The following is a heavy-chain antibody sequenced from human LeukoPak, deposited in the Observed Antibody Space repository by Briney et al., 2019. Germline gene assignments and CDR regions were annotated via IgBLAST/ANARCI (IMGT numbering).Heavy chain of an antibody. Sequence: GGSLRLSCAASGFTFSTYGIHWVRQAPGKGLEWVAFIRYDGSNKYYADSVKGRFTISRDNSKNTLYLQMDTLRAEDTAVYYCAKGSTVFGVVIRTYLDYWGQGTLVTVSS. CDR1: GFTFSTYG. V-gene: IGHV3-30*02. CDR3: AKGSTVFGVVIRTYLDY. CDR2: IRYDGSNK. J-gene: IGHJ4*02. D-gene: IGHD3-3*01.